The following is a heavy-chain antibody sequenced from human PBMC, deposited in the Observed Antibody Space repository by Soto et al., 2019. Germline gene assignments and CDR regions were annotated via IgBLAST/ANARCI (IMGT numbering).Heavy chain of an antibody. CDR3: ARSRDVVVGRSPYYDYWGMDV. CDR2: IIPIFGTA. Sequence: ASVKVSCKASGGTFSSYAISWVRQAPGQGLEWMGGIIPIFGTANYAQKFQGRVTITADESTSTAYMELSSLRSEDTAVYYCARSRDVVVGRSPYYDYWGMDVWGQGSTVTVSS. D-gene: IGHD2-15*01. CDR1: GGTFSSYA. J-gene: IGHJ6*02. V-gene: IGHV1-69*13.